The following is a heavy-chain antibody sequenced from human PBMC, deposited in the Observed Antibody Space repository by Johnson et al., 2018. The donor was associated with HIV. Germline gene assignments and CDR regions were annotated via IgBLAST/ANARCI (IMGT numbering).Heavy chain of an antibody. V-gene: IGHV3-23*04. Sequence: VQLVESGGGLVQPGGSLRLACAASGFTFSSYAMSWVRQAPGKGLEWVSAISGSGGDTYYPGSVKGRFTISRDNAKNSLDLQMNRLRAEDTALYYCAKDGKTGRRYSSSSVLNAFDIWGQGTMVTVSS. CDR1: GFTFSSYA. CDR2: ISGSGGDT. CDR3: AKDGKTGRRYSSSSVLNAFDI. J-gene: IGHJ3*02. D-gene: IGHD6-6*01.